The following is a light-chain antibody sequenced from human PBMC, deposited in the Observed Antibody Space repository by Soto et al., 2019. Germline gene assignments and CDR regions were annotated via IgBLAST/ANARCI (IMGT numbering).Light chain of an antibody. CDR1: QSVSSTY. CDR3: QQYVRSPMYT. V-gene: IGKV3-20*01. CDR2: GAS. J-gene: IGKJ2*01. Sequence: EIVLTQSPGTLSLSPGERATLSCRASQSVSSTYLTWYQQKPGQAPRLLIYGASSSATGIPDRFSGSGSGTDFTLTISRLEPEDFAVYYCQQYVRSPMYTFGQGTKLEIK.